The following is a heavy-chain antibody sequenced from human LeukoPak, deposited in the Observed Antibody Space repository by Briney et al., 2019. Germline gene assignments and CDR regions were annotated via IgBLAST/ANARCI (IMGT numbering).Heavy chain of an antibody. CDR2: FYHSGST. Sequence: SETLSLTCAVSGYSISSGYYWGWIRQPPGKGLEWIGYFYHSGSTYYNPSLKSRVTISVDTSKNQFSLKLSSVTAADTAVYHWASLRGSSWYYFAFWGQGTLVTVSS. V-gene: IGHV4-38-2*01. CDR3: ASLRGSSWYYFAF. J-gene: IGHJ4*02. CDR1: GYSISSGYY. D-gene: IGHD6-13*01.